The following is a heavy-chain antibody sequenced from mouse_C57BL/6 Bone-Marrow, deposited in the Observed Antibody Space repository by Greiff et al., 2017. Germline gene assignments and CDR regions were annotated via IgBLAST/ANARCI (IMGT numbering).Heavy chain of an antibody. V-gene: IGHV5-16*01. Sequence: EVKLMESEGGLVQPGSSMKLSCTASGFTFSDYYMAWVRQVPEKGLEWVANINYDGSSTYYLDSLKSRFIISRDNAKNILYLEMSSLKSEYTATYYCARVTTVVATDWYFDVWGTGTTVTVSS. J-gene: IGHJ1*03. CDR2: INYDGSST. CDR3: ARVTTVVATDWYFDV. D-gene: IGHD1-1*01. CDR1: GFTFSDYY.